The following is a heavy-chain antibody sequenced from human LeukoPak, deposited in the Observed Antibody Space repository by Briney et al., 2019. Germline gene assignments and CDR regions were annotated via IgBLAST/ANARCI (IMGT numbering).Heavy chain of an antibody. Sequence: GGSLRLSCAASGSTFDDYAMHWVRQAPGKGLEWVSGISCNSGSIGYADSVKGRFTISRDNAKNSLYLQMNSLRAEDTALYYCAKAQYSSSWYAGDWYFDLWGRGTLVTVSS. CDR2: ISCNSGSI. D-gene: IGHD6-13*01. CDR3: AKAQYSSSWYAGDWYFDL. CDR1: GSTFDDYA. V-gene: IGHV3-9*01. J-gene: IGHJ2*01.